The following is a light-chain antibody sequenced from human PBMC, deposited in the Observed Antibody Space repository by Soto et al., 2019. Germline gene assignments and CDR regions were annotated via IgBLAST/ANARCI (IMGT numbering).Light chain of an antibody. V-gene: IGKV3-20*01. CDR2: SAS. CDR3: QQYGTSPLT. CDR1: QTVSSNY. Sequence: EIVLTQSPGTLSLSPGERATLSCRASQTVSSNYLAWYQQKPGRAPRLLIYSASTRATGIPDRFSGSGSGTDFTLTISRLEPEDFAVYYCQQYGTSPLTFGGGTKVDIK. J-gene: IGKJ4*01.